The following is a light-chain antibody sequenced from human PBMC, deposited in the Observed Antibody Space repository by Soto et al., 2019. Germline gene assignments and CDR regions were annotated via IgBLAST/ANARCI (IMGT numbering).Light chain of an antibody. Sequence: QPALTQPPSASGSPGQSVTISCTGTSSDVGGYDYVSWYQHHPGKAPKLMIYDVSERPSGVPDRFSGSKSGNTASLTVSGLQAEDEADYYCSSYAGSNIHVLFGGGTKLTVL. J-gene: IGLJ2*01. CDR3: SSYAGSNIHVL. V-gene: IGLV2-8*01. CDR2: DVS. CDR1: SSDVGGYDY.